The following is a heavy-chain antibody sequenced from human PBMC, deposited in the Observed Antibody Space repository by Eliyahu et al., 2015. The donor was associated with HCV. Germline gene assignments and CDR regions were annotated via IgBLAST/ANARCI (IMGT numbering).Heavy chain of an antibody. D-gene: IGHD5-18*01. Sequence: QVQLVQSGAEGKKPGASVKVSCKASGYTFTNYDINWVRQVTGQGLEWMGWMNPNNGNTGYAERFQGRVTMTRNTSISTAYMELSSLRSDDTAVYYCAKGIYSYGWGPADFWGQGTLVTVSS. J-gene: IGHJ4*02. V-gene: IGHV1-8*02. CDR2: MNPNNGNT. CDR1: GYTFTNYD. CDR3: AKGIYSYGWGPADF.